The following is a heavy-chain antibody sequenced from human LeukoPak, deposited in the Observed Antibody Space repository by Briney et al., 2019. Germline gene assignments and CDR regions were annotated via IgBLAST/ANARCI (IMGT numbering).Heavy chain of an antibody. J-gene: IGHJ4*02. V-gene: IGHV3-23*01. Sequence: GGSLRLSCAASGFTFSTYAMSWVRQAPGKGLEWVSAIIGSGGRTYYADSVKGRFTISRDNSENTLYLQMNSLRAEDTAVYYCAKGKITMVRGVITVYWGQGTLVTVSS. CDR3: AKGKITMVRGVITVY. CDR2: IIGSGGRT. D-gene: IGHD3-10*01. CDR1: GFTFSTYA.